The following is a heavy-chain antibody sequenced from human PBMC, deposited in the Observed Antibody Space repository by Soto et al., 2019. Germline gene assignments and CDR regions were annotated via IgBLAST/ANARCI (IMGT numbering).Heavy chain of an antibody. Sequence: EEQLLESGGGLAQPGGSLRLSCAASGFMFSTYDMSWVRQAPGKGLEWVSGISDTGSTTYYADSVKVRFTISRDNSRKTVYLQMNSLIADDTAVYYCAHPYGDRLEYYYVLVFWGQGPTVSVSS. CDR1: GFMFSTYD. CDR3: AHPYGDRLEYYYVLVF. V-gene: IGHV3-23*01. D-gene: IGHD4-17*01. CDR2: ISDTGSTT. J-gene: IGHJ6*02.